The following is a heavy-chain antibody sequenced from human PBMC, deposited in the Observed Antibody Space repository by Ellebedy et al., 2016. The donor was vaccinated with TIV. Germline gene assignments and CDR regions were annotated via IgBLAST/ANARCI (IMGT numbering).Heavy chain of an antibody. D-gene: IGHD6-19*01. CDR2: ISAYNGNT. Sequence: AASVKVSCKASGYTFTSYGISWVRQAPGQGLEWMGWISAYNGNTNYAQNLQGRVTMTTDTSTSTAYMELRSLRSDDTAVYYCARWAHYPPKNSGGPPRPQGYYYYYGMDVWGQGTTVTVSS. V-gene: IGHV1-18*01. J-gene: IGHJ6*02. CDR3: ARWAHYPPKNSGGPPRPQGYYYYYGMDV. CDR1: GYTFTSYG.